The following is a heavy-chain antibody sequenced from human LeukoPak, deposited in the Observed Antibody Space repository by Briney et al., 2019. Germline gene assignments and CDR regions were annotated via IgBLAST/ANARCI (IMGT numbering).Heavy chain of an antibody. J-gene: IGHJ4*02. D-gene: IGHD6-19*01. V-gene: IGHV3-7*01. CDR2: IKHDGSER. CDR1: GFTVSSNY. CDR3: ARGHSSGWYDQYYFDH. Sequence: GGSLRLSCAASGFTVSSNYMSWVRQAPGKGLEWVANIKHDGSERDYVDSVKGRFTISRDNAKNSVYLQMNSLRAEDTAVYYCARGHSSGWYDQYYFDHWGQGTPVTVSS.